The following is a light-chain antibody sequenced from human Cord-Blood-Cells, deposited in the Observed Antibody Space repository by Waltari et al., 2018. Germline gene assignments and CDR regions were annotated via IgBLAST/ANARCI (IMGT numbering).Light chain of an antibody. CDR3: MQALLTPYT. CDR2: LGS. J-gene: IGKJ2*01. CDR1: QSLLHGNGYNY. Sequence: DIVMTQSPLSLPVTPGEPASISCRSSQSLLHGNGYNYLDWYLQKPGQSPQLLIYLGSNRASGVPDRFSGSGSGTDFTLKISRVEAEDVGVYYCMQALLTPYTFGQGTKLEIK. V-gene: IGKV2-28*01.